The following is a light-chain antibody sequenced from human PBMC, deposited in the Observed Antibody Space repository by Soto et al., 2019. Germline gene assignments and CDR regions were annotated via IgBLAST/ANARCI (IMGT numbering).Light chain of an antibody. CDR2: DVS. Sequence: QSALTQPASVSGSPGQSITISCTGTSSDVGNYNYVSWYQHHPGKAPKVIIYDVSKRPSGVSNRFSGSKSGNTASLTISGPRVKEEVDYSGSSYQTSSTFVFETGT. CDR3: SSYQTSSTFV. V-gene: IGLV2-14*03. J-gene: IGLJ1*01. CDR1: SSDVGNYNY.